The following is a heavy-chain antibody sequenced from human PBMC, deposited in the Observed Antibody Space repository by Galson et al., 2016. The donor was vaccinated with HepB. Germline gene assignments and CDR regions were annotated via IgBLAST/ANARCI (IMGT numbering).Heavy chain of an antibody. CDR1: GFTFNAYA. D-gene: IGHD2-15*01. Sequence: SLRLSCAASGFTFNAYAMHWVRQAPGKGLEWVALISYDGTDKYYADSVKGRFTISRDNSNNTMYVQMNSLRADDTAVYYRVRDKSSWNLGKFYYYGLDVWGHGTRVTVSS. J-gene: IGHJ6*02. CDR3: VRDKSSWNLGKFYYYGLDV. CDR2: ISYDGTDK. V-gene: IGHV3-30*04.